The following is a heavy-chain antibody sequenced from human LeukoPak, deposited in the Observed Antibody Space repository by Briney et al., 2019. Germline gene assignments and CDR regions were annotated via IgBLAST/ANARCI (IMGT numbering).Heavy chain of an antibody. CDR2: IYYSGTSGIT. V-gene: IGHV4-59*01. Sequence: SETLSLTCTVSDASISNYYWTWIRQPPGKGLEWIGYIYYSGTSGITNYNLSLTSRVTISVDTSKNQFSLKLSSVTAADTAVYYCARAHYYDSSGHRGNWFDPWGQGTLVTVSS. CDR1: DASISNYY. CDR3: ARAHYYDSSGHRGNWFDP. J-gene: IGHJ5*02. D-gene: IGHD3-22*01.